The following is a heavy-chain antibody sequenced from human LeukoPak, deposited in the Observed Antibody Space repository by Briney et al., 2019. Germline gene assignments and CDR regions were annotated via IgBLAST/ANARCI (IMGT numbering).Heavy chain of an antibody. V-gene: IGHV4-59*01. CDR2: IYYSGAT. CDR3: ARHGSGSYYTPYYYYYYMDV. Sequence: KPSETLSLTCNVSDVSISSFYWSWIRQPPGKGLEWIGYIYYSGATNYNPSLKSRVTISVDTSKNQFSLKLRSVTAADTAVYYYARHGSGSYYTPYYYYYYMDVWGKGTTVTISS. CDR1: DVSISSFY. D-gene: IGHD3-10*01. J-gene: IGHJ6*03.